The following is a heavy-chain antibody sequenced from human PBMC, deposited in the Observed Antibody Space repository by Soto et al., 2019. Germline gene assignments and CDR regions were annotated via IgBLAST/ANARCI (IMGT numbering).Heavy chain of an antibody. J-gene: IGHJ4*01. V-gene: IGHV6-1*01. Sequence: SQTLSLTCAISGDSVSSNSAAWNWIRQSPSRGLEWLGRTYYRSKWYNDYAVSVKSRITINPDTSKNQFSLQLNSVTPEDTAVYYCARGYFNYYDSSGYYYGYYYFDYWGHGTLVTVSS. CDR1: GDSVSSNSAA. CDR2: TYYRSKWYN. D-gene: IGHD3-22*01. CDR3: ARGYFNYYDSSGYYYGYYYFDY.